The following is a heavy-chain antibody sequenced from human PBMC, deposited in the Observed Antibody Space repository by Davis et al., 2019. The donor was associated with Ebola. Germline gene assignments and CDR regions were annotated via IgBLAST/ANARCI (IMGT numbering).Heavy chain of an antibody. CDR3: ARVGYCSGGSCYSYYYYAMDV. V-gene: IGHV3-48*02. CDR2: ISSISTTI. Sequence: GESLKISCAASGFTFSSYSMNWVRQVPGKGLEWVSYISSISTTIYYADSVKGRFTISRDNAKTSLYLQMDSLRDEDTAVYYCARVGYCSGGSCYSYYYYAMDVWGQGTTVTVSS. CDR1: GFTFSSYS. D-gene: IGHD2-15*01. J-gene: IGHJ6*02.